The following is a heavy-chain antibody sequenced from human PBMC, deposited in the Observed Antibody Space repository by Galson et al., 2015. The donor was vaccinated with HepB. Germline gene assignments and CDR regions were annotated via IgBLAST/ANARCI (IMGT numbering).Heavy chain of an antibody. D-gene: IGHD6-19*01. CDR2: ISGSGGST. Sequence: SLRLSCAASGFTFSSYAMSWVRQAPGKGLEWVPAISGSGGSTYYADSVKGRFTISRDNSKNTLYLQMNSLRAEDTAVYYCAKDLKQWLTPGDFDYWGQGTLVTVSS. CDR3: AKDLKQWLTPGDFDY. V-gene: IGHV3-23*01. CDR1: GFTFSSYA. J-gene: IGHJ4*02.